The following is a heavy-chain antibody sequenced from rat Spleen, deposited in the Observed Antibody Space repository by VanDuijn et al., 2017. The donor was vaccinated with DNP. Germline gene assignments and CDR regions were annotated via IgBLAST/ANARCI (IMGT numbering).Heavy chain of an antibody. CDR1: GFSLTSYN. Sequence: QVQLKESGPGLVQPSQTLSLTCTVAGFSLTSYNVHWVRQPPGKGLEWMGVIWNTGDTAYNSALKSRLSISRDTSKSQVFLKMSSLKTEDTATYYCARDRYYGSTVGMDAWGQGASVTVSS. CDR3: ARDRYYGSTVGMDA. J-gene: IGHJ4*01. V-gene: IGHV2-41*01. CDR2: IWNTGDT. D-gene: IGHD1-6*01.